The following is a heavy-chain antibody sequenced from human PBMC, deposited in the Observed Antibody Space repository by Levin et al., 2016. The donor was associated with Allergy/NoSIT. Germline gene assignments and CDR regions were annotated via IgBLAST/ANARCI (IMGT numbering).Heavy chain of an antibody. CDR2: INHSGST. Sequence: SETLSLTCAVYGGSFSGYYWSWIRQPPGKGLEWIGEINHSGSTNYNPSLKSRVTISVDTSKNQFSLKLSSVTAADTAMYYCARRSYPRYGSGSYRNFDYWGQGTLVTVSS. J-gene: IGHJ4*02. CDR1: GGSFSGYY. V-gene: IGHV4-34*01. CDR3: ARRSYPRYGSGSYRNFDY. D-gene: IGHD3-10*01.